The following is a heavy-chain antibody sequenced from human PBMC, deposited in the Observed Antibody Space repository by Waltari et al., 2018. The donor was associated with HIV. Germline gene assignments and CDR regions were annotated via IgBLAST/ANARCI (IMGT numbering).Heavy chain of an antibody. CDR1: PESIAGSSYC. CDR2: IHYTGYT. V-gene: IGHV4-39*01. D-gene: IGHD2-8*01. CDR3: ARGYCSSRACYTGSWFDP. Sequence: LQLQESGPGLVKPSETLSLTCSVSPESIAGSSYCWGWVRQSPGKGLVWIASIHYTGYTYHNPSLRSRVTISVDTAKNQFSRSLTSMTATDSAVYYCARGYCSSRACYTGSWFDPWGQGTLVTVSS. J-gene: IGHJ5*02.